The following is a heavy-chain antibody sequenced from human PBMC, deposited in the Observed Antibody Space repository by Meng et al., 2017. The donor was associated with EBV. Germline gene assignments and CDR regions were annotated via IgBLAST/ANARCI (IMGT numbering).Heavy chain of an antibody. V-gene: IGHV1-46*01. Sequence: QVQLVQSGAEVKKPGASVKVSCKASGYTFTSYYLHWVRQVPGQGLEWMGIIIPAGGNTNYAQKFRGRFTMTRDTSTSTVYMDLSILTSEDTAVYYCVRELVGGTFDYWGQGTLVTVSS. J-gene: IGHJ4*02. CDR3: VRELVGGTFDY. CDR1: GYTFTSYY. D-gene: IGHD1/OR15-1a*01. CDR2: IIPAGGNT.